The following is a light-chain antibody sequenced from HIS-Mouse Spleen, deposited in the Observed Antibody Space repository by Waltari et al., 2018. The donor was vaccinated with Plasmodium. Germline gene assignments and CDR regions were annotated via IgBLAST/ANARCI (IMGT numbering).Light chain of an antibody. V-gene: IGLV3-10*01. Sequence: SYELTQPPSVSVSPGQTARLTCSGDALPKKYAYWYQQKSGQAPVLVIYEDSKRPSGIPEGVSGSSSGTMATLTISGAQVEDEADYYCYSTDSSVNHRVFGGGTKLTVL. CDR3: YSTDSSVNHRV. CDR1: ALPKKY. J-gene: IGLJ3*02. CDR2: EDS.